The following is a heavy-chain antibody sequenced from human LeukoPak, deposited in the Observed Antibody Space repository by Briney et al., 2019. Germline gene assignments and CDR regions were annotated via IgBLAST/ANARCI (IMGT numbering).Heavy chain of an antibody. Sequence: TVKVSCKASGGTFSSYAISWVRQAPGQGLEWMGGIIPIFGTANYAQKFQGRVTITTDESTSTAYMELSSLRSEDTAVYYCATKSDRFLEWKYYYMDVWGKGTTVTVSS. D-gene: IGHD3-3*01. V-gene: IGHV1-69*05. CDR2: IIPIFGTA. CDR3: ATKSDRFLEWKYYYMDV. CDR1: GGTFSSYA. J-gene: IGHJ6*03.